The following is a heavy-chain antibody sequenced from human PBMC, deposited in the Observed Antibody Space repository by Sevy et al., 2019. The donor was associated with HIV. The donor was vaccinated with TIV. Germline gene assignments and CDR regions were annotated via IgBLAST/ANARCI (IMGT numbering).Heavy chain of an antibody. J-gene: IGHJ4*01. CDR3: ARYGGYIDH. CDR2: IKSYGSDK. V-gene: IGHV3-7*01. D-gene: IGHD2-15*01. Sequence: GGSLRLSCAASGFTFSIYYMTWARQAPGKGLEWVANIKSYGSDKYYVDSVKGRFTISRDNAKNSLYLQMNSLTAEDTAVYYCARYGGYIDHWGHGTLVTVSS. CDR1: GFTFSIYY.